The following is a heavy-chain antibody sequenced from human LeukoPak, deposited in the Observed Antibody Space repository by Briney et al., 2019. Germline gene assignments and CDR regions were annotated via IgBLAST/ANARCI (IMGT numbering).Heavy chain of an antibody. D-gene: IGHD6-13*01. Sequence: ASVKVSCKASGYTFTSYDINWVRQATGQGLEGMGWMNPNSGNTGYAQKFQGRVTITRNTSISTAYMELSSLRSEDTAVYYCARAGKGESSGWYGKYYYYYYMDVWGKGTTVTVSS. CDR1: GYTFTSYD. V-gene: IGHV1-8*03. CDR2: MNPNSGNT. J-gene: IGHJ6*03. CDR3: ARAGKGESSGWYGKYYYYYYMDV.